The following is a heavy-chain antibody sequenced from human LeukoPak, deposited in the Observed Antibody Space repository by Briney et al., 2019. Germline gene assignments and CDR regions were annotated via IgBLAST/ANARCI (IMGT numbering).Heavy chain of an antibody. CDR1: GFTFSSYA. J-gene: IGHJ6*02. D-gene: IGHD1-26*01. CDR3: AKGGAAVYYYYGMDV. Sequence: GGSLRLSCAASGFTFSSYAMSWVRQAPGKGLEWVSAISGSGGSTYYADSEKGRFTISRDNSKNTLYLQMNSLRAEDTAVYYCAKGGAAVYYYYGMDVWGQGTTVTVSS. V-gene: IGHV3-23*01. CDR2: ISGSGGST.